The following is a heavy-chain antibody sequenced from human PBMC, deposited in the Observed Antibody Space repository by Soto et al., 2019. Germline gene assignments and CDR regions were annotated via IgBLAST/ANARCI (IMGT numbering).Heavy chain of an antibody. Sequence: VQLVESGGGVVQPGRSLRLSCAASGFTFSDYAMHWVRQAPGKGLEWVAVVSHDGRNTHYADSVKGRFTISRDSSKNTVSLERTSLRAEDTAVYYCAKGGWQWLVTSDFNYWGQGALVTVSS. CDR1: GFTFSDYA. J-gene: IGHJ4*02. D-gene: IGHD6-19*01. V-gene: IGHV3-30*18. CDR2: VSHDGRNT. CDR3: AKGGWQWLVTSDFNY.